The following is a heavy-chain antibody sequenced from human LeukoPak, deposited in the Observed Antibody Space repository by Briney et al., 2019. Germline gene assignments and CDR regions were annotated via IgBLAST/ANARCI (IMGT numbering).Heavy chain of an antibody. CDR3: ARAREQWLRYYFDY. D-gene: IGHD6-19*01. Sequence: GGSLRLSCAASGFTFSSYWMSWVRQAPGKGLEWVANIKQDGSEKYYVDSVKGRFTISRDNAKNSLYLQMNSLRAEDTAVYYCARAREQWLRYYFDYWGQGTLVTVSS. CDR1: GFTFSSYW. CDR2: IKQDGSEK. J-gene: IGHJ4*02. V-gene: IGHV3-7*01.